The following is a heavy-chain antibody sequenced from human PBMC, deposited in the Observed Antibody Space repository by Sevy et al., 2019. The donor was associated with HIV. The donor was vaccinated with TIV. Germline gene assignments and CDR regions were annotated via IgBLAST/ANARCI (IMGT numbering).Heavy chain of an antibody. CDR2: IYYSGRT. CDR3: ARPYSNFYYAMDV. D-gene: IGHD3-3*02. Sequence: SETLSLTCSVSGDSISGYYWSWIRQPPGKGLEWIGYIYYSGRTDYNPSLKGRVTISADTSKNQFSLKLNSVTAADTAVYYCARPYSNFYYAMDVWGQGTTVTISS. CDR1: GDSISGYY. J-gene: IGHJ6*02. V-gene: IGHV4-59*01.